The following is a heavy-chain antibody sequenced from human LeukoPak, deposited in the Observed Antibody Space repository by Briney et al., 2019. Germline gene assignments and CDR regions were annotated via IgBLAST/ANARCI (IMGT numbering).Heavy chain of an antibody. D-gene: IGHD1-26*01. CDR2: IKSKTAGGTT. Sequence: KTGGSLRLSWAASGFALSNAWMSWVRQAPGKGLEWVGRIKSKTAGGTTDYAAPVKGRFIISRDDSKNTLYLQMNSLKTEDTAVYYCSTGELIAAFDIWGQGTMVTVSS. V-gene: IGHV3-15*01. CDR1: GFALSNAW. CDR3: STGELIAAFDI. J-gene: IGHJ3*02.